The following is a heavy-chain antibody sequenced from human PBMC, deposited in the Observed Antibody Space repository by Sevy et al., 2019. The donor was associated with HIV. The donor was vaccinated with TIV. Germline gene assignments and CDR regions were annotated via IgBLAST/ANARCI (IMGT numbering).Heavy chain of an antibody. D-gene: IGHD2-2*02. V-gene: IGHV3-21*01. J-gene: IGHJ3*02. Sequence: GGSLRLSCAASGFTFSSYSMNWVRQAPGKGLEWVSSISSSSYIYYADSVKGRFTISRDKAKNSLYLQMNSLRAEDTAVYYCARDSASSTSCYIGGRKCDAFDIWGQGTMVTVSS. CDR3: ARDSASSTSCYIGGRKCDAFDI. CDR2: ISSSSYI. CDR1: GFTFSSYS.